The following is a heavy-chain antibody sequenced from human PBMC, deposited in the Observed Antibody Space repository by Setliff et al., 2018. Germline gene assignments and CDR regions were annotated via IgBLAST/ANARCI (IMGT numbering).Heavy chain of an antibody. CDR3: TSSSSPRGGAFDI. D-gene: IGHD6-6*01. Sequence: GASVKVSCKASGHTFITFGISWVRQAPGQGLEWMGWINTNTGNPTYAQGFTGRFVFSLDTSVSTAYLQISSLKAEDTAVYYCTSSSSPRGGAFDIWGQGTMVTVSS. CDR1: GHTFITFG. CDR2: INTNTGNP. V-gene: IGHV7-4-1*02. J-gene: IGHJ3*02.